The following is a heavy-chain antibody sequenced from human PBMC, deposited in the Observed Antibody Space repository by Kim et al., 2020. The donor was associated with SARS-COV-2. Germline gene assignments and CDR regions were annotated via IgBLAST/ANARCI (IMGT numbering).Heavy chain of an antibody. D-gene: IGHD3-3*01. CDR1: GFTFSSHA. CDR2: INSDDTT. V-gene: IGHV3-23*01. J-gene: IGHJ4*02. CDR3: VKEGRFLEWLNQDY. Sequence: GGSLRLSCAVSGFTFSSHAMSWVRQAPGKGLEWVSGINSDDTTYHADSVKGRFTISRDNSKNTLYLQMNSLRAEDTAVYYCVKEGRFLEWLNQDYWGQGTQLTVSS.